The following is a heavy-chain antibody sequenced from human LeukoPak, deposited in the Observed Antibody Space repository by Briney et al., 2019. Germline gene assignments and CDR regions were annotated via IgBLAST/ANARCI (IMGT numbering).Heavy chain of an antibody. CDR3: ARVSRTGYSSGCFDH. V-gene: IGHV3-30-3*01. CDR2: ISYDGDNK. Sequence: GRSLRLSCAASGFSFSSYAIHWVRQAPGKGLEWVTLISYDGDNKYYLDSVKGRFTISRDDSKKTVYLQMNSLRPEDTAVYYCARVSRTGYSSGCFDHWGQGALVSVSS. D-gene: IGHD2-15*01. J-gene: IGHJ4*02. CDR1: GFSFSSYA.